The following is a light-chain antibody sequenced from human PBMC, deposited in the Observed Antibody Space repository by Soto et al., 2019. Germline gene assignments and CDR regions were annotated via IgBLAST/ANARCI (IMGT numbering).Light chain of an antibody. CDR3: SSFTSSSTFV. V-gene: IGLV2-14*01. Sequence: QSVLTQPASVSGSPGQSITISCTGTSSEVGGYDYVFWYQQHPGKAPKLMIYEVSNRPSGVSNRFSGSKSGNTASLTISGLQAEDEADYYCSSFTSSSTFVFGTGTKVTVL. CDR1: SSEVGGYDY. CDR2: EVS. J-gene: IGLJ1*01.